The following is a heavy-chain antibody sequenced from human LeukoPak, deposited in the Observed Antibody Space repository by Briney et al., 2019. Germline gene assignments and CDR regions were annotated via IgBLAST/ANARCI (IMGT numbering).Heavy chain of an antibody. CDR3: ARGPDFGDRLDYFDY. CDR1: GFTFSRHW. CDR2: IKQDGSQ. D-gene: IGHD4-17*01. V-gene: IGHV3-7*01. Sequence: GGSLRLSCAASGFTFSRHWMGWVRQAPGKGLEWVASIKQDGSQYYVDSVKGRFFISRENAKNSVSLQMNSLRGEDAAVYYCARGPDFGDRLDYFDYWGRGTLVTVS. J-gene: IGHJ4*02.